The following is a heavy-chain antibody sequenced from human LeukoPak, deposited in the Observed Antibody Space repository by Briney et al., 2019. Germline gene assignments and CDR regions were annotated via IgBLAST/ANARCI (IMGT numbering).Heavy chain of an antibody. D-gene: IGHD2-2*01. Sequence: ASVKVSCKASGYTFTSYYMHWVRQAPGQGLEWMGIINPSGGSTSYAQKFQGRVTMTRDTSTSTVYMELSSLRSEDTAVYYCARDSEPLTSEIRSNFDYWGQGTLVTVSS. CDR3: ARDSEPLTSEIRSNFDY. CDR2: INPSGGST. V-gene: IGHV1-46*01. J-gene: IGHJ4*02. CDR1: GYTFTSYY.